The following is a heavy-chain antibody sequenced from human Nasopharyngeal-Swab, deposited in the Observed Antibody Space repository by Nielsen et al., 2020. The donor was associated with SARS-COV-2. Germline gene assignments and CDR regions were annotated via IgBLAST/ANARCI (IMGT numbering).Heavy chain of an antibody. CDR1: GFTFDIYE. Sequence: GESLKISCAASGFTFDIYEMDWVRQAPGKGLEWVSYISSTGSTMYYADSVKGRVTISRDNAKNSLYLQMNSLGAEDTAVYYCARGGGGSSGYYFDFWGQGTPVTVSS. D-gene: IGHD3-22*01. CDR3: ARGGGGSSGYYFDF. J-gene: IGHJ4*02. CDR2: ISSTGSTM. V-gene: IGHV3-48*03.